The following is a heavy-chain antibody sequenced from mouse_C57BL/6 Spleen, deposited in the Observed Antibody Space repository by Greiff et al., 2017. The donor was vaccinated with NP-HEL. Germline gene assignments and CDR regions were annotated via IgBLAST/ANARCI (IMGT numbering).Heavy chain of an antibody. V-gene: IGHV1-69*01. Sequence: QVQLQQPGAELVMPGASVKLSCKASGYTFTSYWMHWVKQRPGQGLEWIGEIDPSDSYTNYNQKFKGKSTLTVDKSSSTAYMQLSSLTSEDSAVYYCARWLLPAGYVDYWGQGTTLTVSS. D-gene: IGHD2-3*01. J-gene: IGHJ2*01. CDR3: ARWLLPAGYVDY. CDR1: GYTFTSYW. CDR2: IDPSDSYT.